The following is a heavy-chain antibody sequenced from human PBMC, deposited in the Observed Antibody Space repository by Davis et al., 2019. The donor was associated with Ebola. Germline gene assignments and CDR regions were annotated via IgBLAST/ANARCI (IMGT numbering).Heavy chain of an antibody. Sequence: GESLKISCKGSGYSFTNYWIAWVRQMPGKGLEWMGIIYPGDSDTRYSPSFEGQVTISADKSTSTAYLQWSSLRASDTARYYCARQGPWAFDYWGQGTLVTVSS. CDR1: GYSFTNYW. J-gene: IGHJ4*02. CDR3: ARQGPWAFDY. D-gene: IGHD7-27*01. V-gene: IGHV5-51*01. CDR2: IYPGDSDT.